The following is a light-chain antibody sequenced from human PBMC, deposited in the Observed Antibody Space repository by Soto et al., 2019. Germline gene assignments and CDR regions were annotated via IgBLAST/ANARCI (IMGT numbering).Light chain of an antibody. CDR2: AAS. V-gene: IGKV1-27*01. J-gene: IGKJ4*01. CDR3: QKYNSAPPT. Sequence: DIPMTQSPSSLSASVGDRVTITCRASQDISNYLAWYQQTPGKVPNLLIYAASTLQSGVPSRFSGSGSGTDFTLTISRLQPEDVATYYCQKYNSAPPTFGGGTKVEIK. CDR1: QDISNY.